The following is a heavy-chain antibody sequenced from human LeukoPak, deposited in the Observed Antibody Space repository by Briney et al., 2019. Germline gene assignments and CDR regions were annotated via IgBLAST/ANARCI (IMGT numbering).Heavy chain of an antibody. Sequence: SETLSLTCTVSGDSVSSRSYYWGWIRQPPGKGLEWIGSIYYSKTTYTYYNPSLKSRVTISVDTSKNRFSLKLSSVTAADTAVYYCARGILGVEIIVVVVAAWSNYGMDVWGQGTTVTVSS. V-gene: IGHV4-39*01. CDR3: ARGILGVEIIVVVVAAWSNYGMDV. D-gene: IGHD2-15*01. J-gene: IGHJ6*02. CDR2: IYYSKTTYT. CDR1: GDSVSSRSYY.